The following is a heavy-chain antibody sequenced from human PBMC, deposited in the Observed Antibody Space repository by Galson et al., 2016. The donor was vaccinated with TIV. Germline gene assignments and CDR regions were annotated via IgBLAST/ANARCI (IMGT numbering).Heavy chain of an antibody. Sequence: ETLSLTCTVSGDSVSSGFYYWGWIRQPPGKGLEWIGSMYYSGRTYYNPSLKSRVTMSVDTSKNQFSLQLSSVTPADTAVFYCATQRYSTVARFDHWGQGSLLTVSS. CDR3: ATQRYSTVARFDH. V-gene: IGHV4-39*01. J-gene: IGHJ4*02. CDR2: MYYSGRT. D-gene: IGHD4-23*01. CDR1: GDSVSSGFYY.